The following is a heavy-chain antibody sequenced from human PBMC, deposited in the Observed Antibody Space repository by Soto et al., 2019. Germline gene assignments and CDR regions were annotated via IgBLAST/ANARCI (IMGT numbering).Heavy chain of an antibody. D-gene: IGHD2-15*01. CDR3: VRTSLVVAAATREDY. Sequence: EVQLVESGGGLVQPGESLRLSWAASGFTLSSYWMHWVRQAPGKGLVWVSRINSDGSSTSYAGSVKGRFTISRDNAKNTLYLQMNSLRAEDTAVYYCVRTSLVVAAATREDYWGQGTLVTVSS. J-gene: IGHJ4*02. V-gene: IGHV3-74*01. CDR1: GFTLSSYW. CDR2: INSDGSST.